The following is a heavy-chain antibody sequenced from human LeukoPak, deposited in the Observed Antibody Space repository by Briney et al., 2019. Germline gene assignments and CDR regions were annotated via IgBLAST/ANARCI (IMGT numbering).Heavy chain of an antibody. V-gene: IGHV3-66*01. J-gene: IGHJ6*02. CDR2: IYSDGST. D-gene: IGHD1-14*01. CDR3: ARAPGTTLYYGGLDV. Sequence: PGRSLRLSCAASGFTVSSDYMTWVRQAPRKGLEWVSVIYSDGSTYYADSVKGRFTVSRDNSKNTLYLQMNSLRVEDTAVFYCARAPGTTLYYGGLDVWGQGTTVTVSS. CDR1: GFTVSSDY.